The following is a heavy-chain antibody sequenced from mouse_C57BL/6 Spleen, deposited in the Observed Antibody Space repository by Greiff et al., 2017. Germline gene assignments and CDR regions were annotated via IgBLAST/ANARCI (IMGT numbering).Heavy chain of an antibody. D-gene: IGHD2-4*01. V-gene: IGHV3-1*01. CDR2: ISYSGST. Sequence: EVQLKESGPGMVKPSQSLSLTCTVTGYSITSGYDWHWIRHFPGNKLEWMGYISYSGSTNYNPSLKSRISITHDTSKNHFFLKLNSVTTEDTATYYCARGSDYDWYFDVWGTGTTVTVSS. J-gene: IGHJ1*03. CDR1: GYSITSGYD. CDR3: ARGSDYDWYFDV.